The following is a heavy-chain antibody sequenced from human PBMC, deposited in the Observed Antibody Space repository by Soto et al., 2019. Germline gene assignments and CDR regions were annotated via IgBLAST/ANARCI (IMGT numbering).Heavy chain of an antibody. CDR1: GYTFTSYD. CDR3: ARDRLDYDILTGPPYNWFDP. CDR2: ISAYNGNT. Sequence: GASVKVSCKASGYTFTSYDISWVRQAPGQGLEWMGWISAYNGNTNYAQKLQGRVTMTTDTSTSTAYMELRSLRSDDTAVYYCARDRLDYDILTGPPYNWFDPPGQGTRVTVSS. J-gene: IGHJ5*02. V-gene: IGHV1-18*01. D-gene: IGHD3-9*01.